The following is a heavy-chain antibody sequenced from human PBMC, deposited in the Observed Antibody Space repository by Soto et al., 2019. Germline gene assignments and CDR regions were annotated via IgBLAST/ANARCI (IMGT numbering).Heavy chain of an antibody. V-gene: IGHV1-18*01. CDR3: ARDVSGYDSPYFDY. CDR1: GYTFTSYG. D-gene: IGHD5-12*01. CDR2: ISAYNGNT. J-gene: IGHJ4*02. Sequence: VASVKVSCKASGYTFTSYGISWVRQAPGQGLEWMGWISAYNGNTNYAQKLQGRVTMTTDTSTSTAYMELRSLRSDDTAVYYCARDVSGYDSPYFDYWGQGTLVTVSS.